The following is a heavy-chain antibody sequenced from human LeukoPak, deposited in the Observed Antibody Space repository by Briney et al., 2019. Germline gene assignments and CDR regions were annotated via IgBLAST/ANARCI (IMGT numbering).Heavy chain of an antibody. CDR2: INTNTGNL. J-gene: IGHJ4*02. CDR1: GYTFTSYA. Sequence: VASVKVSCKASGYTFTSYAMNWVRQAPAQGLEWMGWINTNTGNLTYAQGFTGRFVFSLDTSVSTAYLQISSLKAEDTAVYYCARLSPIAAAGTEDYWGQGTLVTVSS. D-gene: IGHD6-13*01. CDR3: ARLSPIAAAGTEDY. V-gene: IGHV7-4-1*02.